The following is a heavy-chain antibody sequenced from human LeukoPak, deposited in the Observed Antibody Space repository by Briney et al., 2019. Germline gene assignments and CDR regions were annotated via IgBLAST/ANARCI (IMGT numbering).Heavy chain of an antibody. V-gene: IGHV3-48*03. CDR3: AKDAPYSSGWPGNAFDI. J-gene: IGHJ3*02. D-gene: IGHD6-19*01. CDR1: GFTFSSYE. CDR2: ISSSGSTI. Sequence: GGSLRLSCAASGFTFSSYEMNWVRQAPGKGLEWVSYISSSGSTIYYADSVKGRFTISRDNSKNTLYLQMNSLRAEDTAVYYCAKDAPYSSGWPGNAFDIWGQGTMVTVSS.